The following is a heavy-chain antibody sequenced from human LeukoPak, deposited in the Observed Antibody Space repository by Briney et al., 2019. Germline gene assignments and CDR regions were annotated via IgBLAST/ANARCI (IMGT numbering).Heavy chain of an antibody. CDR3: ARSRAYCSSTSCYSTGRPWPVGYNWFDP. V-gene: IGHV1-69*13. CDR1: GGTFSSYA. J-gene: IGHJ5*02. Sequence: ASVKVSCKASGGTFSSYAISWVRQAPGQGLEWMGGIIPIFGTANYAQKFQGRVTITADESTSTAYMELSSLRSEDTAVYYCARSRAYCSSTSCYSTGRPWPVGYNWFDPWGQGTLVTVSS. D-gene: IGHD2-2*01. CDR2: IIPIFGTA.